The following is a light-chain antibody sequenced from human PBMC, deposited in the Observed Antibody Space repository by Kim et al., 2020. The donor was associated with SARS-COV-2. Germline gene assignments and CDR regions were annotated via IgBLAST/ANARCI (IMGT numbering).Light chain of an antibody. V-gene: IGLV3-21*04. CDR1: GIGSRS. CDR2: YDS. CDR3: QVWDNSDGGV. Sequence: VAHGETAAITGGGDGIGSRSVQWYQQKPGPAPVLLIYYDSDRPSGIPERISGSSSGNTATLTISRAEAGDEGDYYCQVWDNSDGGVFGDGTKVTVL. J-gene: IGLJ1*01.